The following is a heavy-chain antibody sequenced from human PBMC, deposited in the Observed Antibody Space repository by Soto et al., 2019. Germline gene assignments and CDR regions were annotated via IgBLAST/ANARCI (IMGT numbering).Heavy chain of an antibody. D-gene: IGHD3-10*01. CDR1: GGSFSGYY. Sequence: PSETLSLTCAVYGGSFSGYYWSWIRQPPGKGLEWIGEINHSGSTNYNPSLKSRVTISVDTSKNQFSLKLSSVTAADTAVYYCARDRYYYGSGSYSPAYYYYGMDVWGQGTTVTVS. CDR2: INHSGST. V-gene: IGHV4-34*01. CDR3: ARDRYYYGSGSYSPAYYYYGMDV. J-gene: IGHJ6*02.